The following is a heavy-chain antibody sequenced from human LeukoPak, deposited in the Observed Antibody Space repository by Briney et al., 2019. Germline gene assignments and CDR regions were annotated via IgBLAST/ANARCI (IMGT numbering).Heavy chain of an antibody. Sequence: PEGSLRLSCGASGFTFGTYWMHWVRQAPGKGLVWVSGINSDGGTTTYADSVKGRFTISRDNAKNTLYLQMNNLRAEDTAVYYCARVYGDAFDIWGQGTMVTVSS. CDR1: GFTFGTYW. CDR2: INSDGGTT. CDR3: ARVYGDAFDI. D-gene: IGHD2-2*02. J-gene: IGHJ3*02. V-gene: IGHV3-74*01.